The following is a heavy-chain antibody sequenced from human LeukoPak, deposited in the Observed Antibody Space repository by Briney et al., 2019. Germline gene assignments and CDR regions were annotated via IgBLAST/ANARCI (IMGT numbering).Heavy chain of an antibody. Sequence: SETLSLTCTVSGGSINSYYWSWIRQPPGMGLEWIGYIYYSGNTNYNPSLKSRVTFSVDTSKNQFSLNLSSVTAADTAVYYCARAAATGRQYFDSWGQGTLVTVSS. CDR3: ARAAATGRQYFDS. CDR2: IYYSGNT. J-gene: IGHJ4*02. V-gene: IGHV4-59*01. CDR1: GGSINSYY.